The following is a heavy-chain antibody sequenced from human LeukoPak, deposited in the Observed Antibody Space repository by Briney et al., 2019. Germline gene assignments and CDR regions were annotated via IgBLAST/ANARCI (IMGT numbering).Heavy chain of an antibody. J-gene: IGHJ3*02. CDR2: VDYKGRI. Sequence: SETLSLTCTVSFGSISSRSYHWSWIRQPPGKGLEWVGSVDYKGRITYNPSLQSRVATFIDKSKNQFSLSLNSVTAAHTAVYYCARSVIRTNQLDTFYIRGQGTMVTVSS. CDR1: FGSISSRSYH. V-gene: IGHV4-39*01. D-gene: IGHD2-2*01. CDR3: ARSVIRTNQLDTFYI.